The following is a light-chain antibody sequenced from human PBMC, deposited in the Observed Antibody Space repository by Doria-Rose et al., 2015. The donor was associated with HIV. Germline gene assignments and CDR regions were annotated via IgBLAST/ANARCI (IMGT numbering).Light chain of an antibody. CDR1: QSFSSTY. J-gene: IGKJ1*01. CDR2: DGS. Sequence: EIVLTQSPGTLPLSPGERATLSCSASQSFSSTYLAWYQQKPGQAPSLLIYDGSTRATGIPDRFSASGSGADFTLTINRLEPEDFALYYCHQYGTSWTFGQGTKVEI. CDR3: HQYGTSWT. V-gene: IGKV3-20*01.